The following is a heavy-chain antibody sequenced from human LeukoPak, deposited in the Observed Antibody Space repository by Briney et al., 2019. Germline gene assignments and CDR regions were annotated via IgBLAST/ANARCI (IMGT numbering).Heavy chain of an antibody. CDR3: VKDWHILTGRNCFDP. CDR2: ISAYNGNT. CDR1: GYTLTSYG. Sequence: ASVKVSCKASGYTLTSYGISWVRQAPGQGLEWMGWISAYNGNTRYAQKLQGRVTMSADTSTSTAYMELRSLRFDDTAIYYCVKDWHILTGRNCFDPWGQGTLVTVSS. J-gene: IGHJ5*02. D-gene: IGHD3-9*01. V-gene: IGHV1-18*01.